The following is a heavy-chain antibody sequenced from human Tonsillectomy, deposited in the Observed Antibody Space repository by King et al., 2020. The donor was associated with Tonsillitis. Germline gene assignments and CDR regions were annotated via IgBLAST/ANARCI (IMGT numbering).Heavy chain of an antibody. CDR2: ISSDGSKK. CDR1: GVTFCSYG. Sequence: VQLVESGGGVVQPGRSLRLSCAASGVTFCSYGIHLVRPAPGKGLEWGSVISSDGSKKYYADSVRGRFTISRDNSKNTLYLQMNSLRADDTAVYYCAKARQWLVHFDYWGQGTLVTVSS. J-gene: IGHJ4*02. D-gene: IGHD6-19*01. V-gene: IGHV3-30*18. CDR3: AKARQWLVHFDY.